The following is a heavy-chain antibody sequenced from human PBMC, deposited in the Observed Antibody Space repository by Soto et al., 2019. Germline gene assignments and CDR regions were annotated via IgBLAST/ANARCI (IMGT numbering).Heavy chain of an antibody. CDR2: IYYSGST. CDR3: VRRWGGYDFFYYYGMDV. J-gene: IGHJ6*02. Sequence: QVQLQESGPGLVKPSETLSLTCSVSSGSISSSVHYWGWIRQAAGTGLEWIGSIYYSGSTYYNPSLESRVTISVDTSKNQFSLKWSAVTAADTAVYYCVRRWGGYDFFYYYGMDVWGQGTTVTVSS. D-gene: IGHD5-12*01. V-gene: IGHV4-39*01. CDR1: SGSISSSVHY.